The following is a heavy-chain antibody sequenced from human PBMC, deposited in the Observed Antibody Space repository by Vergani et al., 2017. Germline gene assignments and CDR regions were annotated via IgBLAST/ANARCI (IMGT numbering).Heavy chain of an antibody. CDR3: ARELRLLYNRFYP. D-gene: IGHD1-14*01. CDR2: TWYDGNNK. J-gene: IGHJ5*02. Sequence: QVQLVESGGGVVQPGRSLRLSCAASGFTFNQYGMHWVRQAPGKGLEWVAVTWYDGNNKQYADSVKGRFTISRDNSKSTMYLQMNSLRDEDTGVYYCARELRLLYNRFYPWGQGTLVTVSS. V-gene: IGHV3-33*01. CDR1: GFTFNQYG.